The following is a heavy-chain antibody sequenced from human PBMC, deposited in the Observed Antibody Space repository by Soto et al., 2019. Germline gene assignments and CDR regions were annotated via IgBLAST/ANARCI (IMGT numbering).Heavy chain of an antibody. CDR2: IHDDGSAT. CDR1: GFTFSAYA. Sequence: EVQLLDSGGGLVQPGGSLRLSCAASGFTFSAYAMGWVRQAPGKGLEWVSTIHDDGSATHYADSVKGRFTISRDDSKNTLYAQMNSLRADDTAVHYCAKFEGHPLEYWYLDFWVRGTLVTVSS. D-gene: IGHD1-1*01. V-gene: IGHV3-23*01. CDR3: AKFEGHPLEYWYLDF. J-gene: IGHJ2*01.